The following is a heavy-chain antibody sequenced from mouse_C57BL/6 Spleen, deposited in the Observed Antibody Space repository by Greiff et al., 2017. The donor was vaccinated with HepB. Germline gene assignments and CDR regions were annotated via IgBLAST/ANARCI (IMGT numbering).Heavy chain of an antibody. J-gene: IGHJ1*03. D-gene: IGHD2-5*01. V-gene: IGHV3-6*01. Sequence: ESGPGLVKPSQSLSLTCSVTGYSITSGYYWNWIRQFPGNKLEWMGYISYDGSNNYNPSLKNRISITRDTSKNQFFLKLNSVTTEDTATYYCARGGYSNFLDVWGTGTTVTVSS. CDR1: GYSITSGYY. CDR3: ARGGYSNFLDV. CDR2: ISYDGSN.